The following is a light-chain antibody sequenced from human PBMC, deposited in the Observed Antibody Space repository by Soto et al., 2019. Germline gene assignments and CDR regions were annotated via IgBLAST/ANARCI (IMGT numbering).Light chain of an antibody. V-gene: IGKV1-27*01. Sequence: DIQMTQSPCSLPVSVGDTVSITCLASQDIAHYLAWYQQKPGKVPQVLISSASTLQSGVSSRFSGSGSGTDFTLTINSLQPEDVATYYCQRYNSAPITFGQGTRLEI. CDR2: SAS. CDR1: QDIAHY. CDR3: QRYNSAPIT. J-gene: IGKJ5*01.